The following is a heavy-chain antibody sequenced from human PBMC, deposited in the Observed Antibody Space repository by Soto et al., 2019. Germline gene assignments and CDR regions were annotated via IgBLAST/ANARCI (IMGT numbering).Heavy chain of an antibody. J-gene: IGHJ5*02. Sequence: SETLSLTCTVSGGSISSSSYYWGWIRQPPGKGLEWIGSIFYSGTTYYNPSLKSRVTISVDTSKNQFSLKLSSVTAADTAVYYCARSVDPWGQGTLVTVSS. CDR3: ARSVDP. CDR2: IFYSGTT. CDR1: GGSISSSSYY. V-gene: IGHV4-39*07.